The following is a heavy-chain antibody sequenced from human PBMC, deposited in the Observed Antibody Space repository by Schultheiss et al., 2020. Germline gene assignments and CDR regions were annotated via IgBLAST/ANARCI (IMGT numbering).Heavy chain of an antibody. CDR2: LFYIGST. J-gene: IGHJ6*02. V-gene: IGHV4-39*02. CDR3: ARDGGGTTSADYYYYGMDV. D-gene: IGHD1-7*01. Sequence: LFYIGSTFYIPSLKSRVTISVDTSKNQFSLKLSSVTAADTAVYYCARDGGGTTSADYYYYGMDVWGQGTTVTVSS.